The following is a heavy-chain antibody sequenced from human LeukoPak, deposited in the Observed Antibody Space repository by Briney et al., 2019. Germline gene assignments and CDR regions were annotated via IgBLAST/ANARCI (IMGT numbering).Heavy chain of an antibody. CDR2: ISAYNGNT. CDR3: ARAGITMVRGVIITKYYFDY. Sequence: ASVKVSCKASGYTFTSYGISWVRQAPGQGLEWMGWISAYNGNTNYAQKLQGRVTMTTDTSTSTAYMELRSLRSDDTAAYYCARAGITMVRGVIITKYYFDYWGQGTLVTVSS. CDR1: GYTFTSYG. D-gene: IGHD3-10*01. V-gene: IGHV1-18*01. J-gene: IGHJ4*02.